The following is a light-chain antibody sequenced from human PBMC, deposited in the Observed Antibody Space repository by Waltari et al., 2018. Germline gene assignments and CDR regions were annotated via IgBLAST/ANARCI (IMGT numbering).Light chain of an antibody. CDR2: DAS. Sequence: EMVSTQPPGTLSLSPGERATLSWRASQTVSKYLAWYQQKPGQAPRLLIYDASIRATGIPDRFSGSGWGTDFSLTISSLEPEDFAVYYCQKYETLPATFGQGSKVQ. V-gene: IGKV3-20*01. CDR3: QKYETLPAT. J-gene: IGKJ1*01. CDR1: QTVSKY.